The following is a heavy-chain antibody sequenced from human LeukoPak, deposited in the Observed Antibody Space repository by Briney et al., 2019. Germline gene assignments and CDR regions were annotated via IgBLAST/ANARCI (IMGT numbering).Heavy chain of an antibody. CDR2: ISAYNGNT. CDR1: GYTFTSYG. J-gene: IGHJ3*02. D-gene: IGHD3-22*01. V-gene: IGHV1-18*01. CDR3: ARDGWNYDSSDYDAFDI. Sequence: ASVKVSCKASGYTFTSYGISWVRQAPGQGLEWMGWISAYNGNTNYAQKLQGRVTMTTDTSTSTAYMELRSLRSDDTAVYYCARDGWNYDSSDYDAFDIWGQGTMVTVSS.